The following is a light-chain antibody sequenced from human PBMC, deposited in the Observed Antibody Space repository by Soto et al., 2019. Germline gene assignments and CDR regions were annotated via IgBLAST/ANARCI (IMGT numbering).Light chain of an antibody. Sequence: DIQMTPSPSSLSGSVGDRVTITFPASQTISSWLAWYQQKPGKARKLLIYKASTLKSGVPSRCSGRGAGREFTLTISSLQPDDFATYSCQHYNSYSEAVGQGTKVDIK. CDR1: QTISSW. CDR2: KAS. V-gene: IGKV1-5*03. CDR3: QHYNSYSEA. J-gene: IGKJ1*01.